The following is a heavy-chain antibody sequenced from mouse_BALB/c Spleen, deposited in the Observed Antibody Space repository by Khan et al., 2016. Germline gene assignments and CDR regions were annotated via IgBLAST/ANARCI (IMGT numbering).Heavy chain of an antibody. V-gene: IGHV3-2*02. CDR1: GYSITSDYA. CDR3: AINWDEEDY. D-gene: IGHD4-1*02. Sequence: EVQLQESGPGLVKPSQSLSLTCTVTGYSITSDYAWNWIRQFSGNKLEWMGYISYSGSTSYNPSLKSRISITRDTSKNQFFLQLNSVTTEDTATYYCAINWDEEDYWGQGTLVTVSA. J-gene: IGHJ3*01. CDR2: ISYSGST.